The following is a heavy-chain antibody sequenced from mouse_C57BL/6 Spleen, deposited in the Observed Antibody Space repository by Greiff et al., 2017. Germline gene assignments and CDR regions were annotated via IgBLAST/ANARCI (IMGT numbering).Heavy chain of an antibody. CDR3: TRRYDDDDYCDY. J-gene: IGHJ2*01. Sequence: VQLQQSGAELVRPGASVTLSCKASGYTFTDYEMHWVKQTPVHGLEWIGAIDPETGGTAYNQKFTGKAILTADKTSSTAYMERRSLTSEDSAVYYCTRRYDDDDYCDYWGQGTTLTVSS. CDR2: IDPETGGT. CDR1: GYTFTDYE. D-gene: IGHD2-4*01. V-gene: IGHV1-15*01.